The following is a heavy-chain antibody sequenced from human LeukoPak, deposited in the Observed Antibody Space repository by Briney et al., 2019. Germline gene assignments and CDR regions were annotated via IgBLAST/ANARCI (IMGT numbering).Heavy chain of an antibody. J-gene: IGHJ4*02. CDR1: GGSISSGGYY. D-gene: IGHD3-10*01. CDR2: IYYSGGT. Sequence: SETLSLTCTVSGGSISSGGYYWSWVRQHPGKGLEWIGYIYYSGGTYYNPSLKSRVTISVDTSKNQFSLKLSSVTAADTAVYYCARADGSGSYYNFDYWGQGTLVTVSS. CDR3: ARADGSGSYYNFDY. V-gene: IGHV4-31*03.